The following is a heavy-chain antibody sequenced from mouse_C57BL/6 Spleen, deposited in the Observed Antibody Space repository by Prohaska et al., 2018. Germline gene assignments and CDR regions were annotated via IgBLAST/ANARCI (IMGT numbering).Heavy chain of an antibody. D-gene: IGHD2-2*01. CDR2: IDPSDSYT. J-gene: IGHJ4*01. Sequence: QVQLQQPGAELVRPGTSVKLSCKASGYTFTSYWMHWVKQRPGQGLEWIGVIDPSDSYTNYNQKFKGKATLTVDTSSSTAYMQLSSLTSEDSAVYYCARGGYYYAMDYWGQGTSVTVSS. V-gene: IGHV1-59*01. CDR3: ARGGYYYAMDY. CDR1: GYTFTSYW.